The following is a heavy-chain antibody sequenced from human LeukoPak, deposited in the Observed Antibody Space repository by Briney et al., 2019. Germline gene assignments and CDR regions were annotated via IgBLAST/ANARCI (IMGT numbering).Heavy chain of an antibody. V-gene: IGHV3-7*01. CDR1: GFTVSSNY. CDR3: ARDGDTSGYSD. Sequence: PGGSLRLSCAASGFTVSSNYMSWLRQAPGKGPEWVANIKKDGSETYYADSVKGRFTISRDNAKNLLSLQMRSLRVEDTAVYYCARDGDTSGYSDWGQGTLVTVSS. CDR2: IKKDGSET. D-gene: IGHD5-12*01. J-gene: IGHJ4*02.